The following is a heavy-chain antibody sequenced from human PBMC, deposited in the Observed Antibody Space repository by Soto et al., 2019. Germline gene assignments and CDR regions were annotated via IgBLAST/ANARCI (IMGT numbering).Heavy chain of an antibody. CDR2: IHTSGVT. CDR3: AGKPNALYYFDY. CDR1: GGSISSHDYY. V-gene: IGHV4-31*11. Sequence: QVQLQESGPGLVNPSQTLSLTCAASGGSISSHDYYWSWIRQHPAKGLEWIGYIHTSGVTYYNPSLRSRVTMSVATSKNQVSLKLTSVTAADTAVYYCAGKPNALYYFDYWGRGTLVTVSS. J-gene: IGHJ4*02. D-gene: IGHD2-8*01.